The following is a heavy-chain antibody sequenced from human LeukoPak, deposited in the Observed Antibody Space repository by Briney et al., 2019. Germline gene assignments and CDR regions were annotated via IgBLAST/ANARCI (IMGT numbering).Heavy chain of an antibody. D-gene: IGHD3-3*01. CDR2: INHSGST. Sequence: PSETLSLTCAVYAGSFSGYYWSLIRQPPGKGLEWIGEINHSGSTNYNPSLKSRVTISVDTSKNQFSLKLSSVTAADTAVYYCARGLGPNYDFWSGYPQKYYFDYWGQGTLVTVSS. V-gene: IGHV4-34*01. CDR1: AGSFSGYY. CDR3: ARGLGPNYDFWSGYPQKYYFDY. J-gene: IGHJ4*02.